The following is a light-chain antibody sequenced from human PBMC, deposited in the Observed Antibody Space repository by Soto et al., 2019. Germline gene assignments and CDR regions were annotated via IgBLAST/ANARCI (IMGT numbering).Light chain of an antibody. V-gene: IGKV3-20*01. J-gene: IGKJ1*01. Sequence: EIVMTQSPGTLSLSPGETATLSCRASQSVSSNYVAWFHQKPGQAPRLLIYGASSRATGVPDRFSASGSGTDFTLTISRLEPEDFAVYYCHHFGSLPETFGQGTNVE. CDR3: HHFGSLPET. CDR1: QSVSSNY. CDR2: GAS.